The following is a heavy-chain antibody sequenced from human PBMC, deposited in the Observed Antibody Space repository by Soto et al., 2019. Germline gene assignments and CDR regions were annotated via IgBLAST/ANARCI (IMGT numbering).Heavy chain of an antibody. CDR1: GFTFDYYW. CDR2: IHSDGTST. J-gene: IGHJ3*01. CDR3: ARGDRGAFDL. D-gene: IGHD1-26*01. Sequence: EVQLVESGGGLVQPGESLRLSCAASGFTFDYYWMHWVRQAPGKGLGWVSRIHSDGTSTTYADSVKGRFTISRDNAKNTLSLQMNSLRAEDTAVYYCARGDRGAFDLWGQGTVVTVSS. V-gene: IGHV3-74*01.